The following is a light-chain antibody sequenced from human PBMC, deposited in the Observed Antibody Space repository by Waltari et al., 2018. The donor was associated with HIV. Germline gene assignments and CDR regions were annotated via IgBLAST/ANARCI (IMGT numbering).Light chain of an antibody. CDR3: LQDYSYPLT. CDR1: QGIEND. V-gene: IGKV1-6*01. Sequence: AIQMTQSPSSLSASVGDRVTITCRASQGIENDLGWYQQKPGKAPNLLIYAASSLQSGVPSRFSGSGSGTDFTLTISYLQPEDFATYYCLQDYSYPLTFGPGTKLDIK. CDR2: AAS. J-gene: IGKJ3*01.